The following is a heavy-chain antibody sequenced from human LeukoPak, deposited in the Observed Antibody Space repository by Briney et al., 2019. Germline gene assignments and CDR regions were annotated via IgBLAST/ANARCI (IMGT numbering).Heavy chain of an antibody. CDR3: AKDGGSGRYFAFDI. J-gene: IGHJ3*02. CDR2: IRYDGSKS. CDR1: GFTLNSYG. Sequence: PGGSLRLSCAASGFTLNSYGMHWVRQAPGKGLEWVAFIRYDGSKSYFADSVKGRFALSRDNSKNTLYLQMSSLRPEDTAVYFCAKDGGSGRYFAFDIWGQGTMVTVSS. D-gene: IGHD1-26*01. V-gene: IGHV3-30*02.